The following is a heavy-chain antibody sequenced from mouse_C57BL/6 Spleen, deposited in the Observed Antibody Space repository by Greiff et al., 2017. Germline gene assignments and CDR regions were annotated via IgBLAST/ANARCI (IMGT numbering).Heavy chain of an antibody. V-gene: IGHV1-52*01. CDR3: ARLPYDYDGRYFDV. Sequence: QVQLQQPGAELVRPGSSVKLSCKASGYTFTSYWMHWVKQRPIQGLEWIGNIDPSDSETHYNQKFKDKATLTVDKSSSTAYMQLSSLTSEDSAVYYCARLPYDYDGRYFDVWGTGTTVTVSS. D-gene: IGHD2-4*01. CDR1: GYTFTSYW. J-gene: IGHJ1*03. CDR2: IDPSDSET.